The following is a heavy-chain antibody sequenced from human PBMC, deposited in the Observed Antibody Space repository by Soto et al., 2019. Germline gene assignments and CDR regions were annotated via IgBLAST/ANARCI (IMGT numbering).Heavy chain of an antibody. J-gene: IGHJ4*02. Sequence: SETLSLTCTVSGGSISSSSYYWGWIRQPPGKGLEWIGSIYYSGSTYYNPSLKSRVTISVDTSKNQFSLKLSSVTAADTAVYYCARHWPLQKSVRTVFDYWRQGTFVTVFS. CDR3: ARHWPLQKSVRTVFDY. CDR2: IYYSGST. V-gene: IGHV4-39*01. D-gene: IGHD4-4*01. CDR1: GGSISSSSYY.